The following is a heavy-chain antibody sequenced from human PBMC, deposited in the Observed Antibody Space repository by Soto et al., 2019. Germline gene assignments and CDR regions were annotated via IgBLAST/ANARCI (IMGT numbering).Heavy chain of an antibody. J-gene: IGHJ4*02. CDR3: ARLSSSGWPIDS. V-gene: IGHV4-31*03. D-gene: IGHD6-19*01. CDR2: TYYSENT. Sequence: TLSLTCTVSGGSISSGGYYWNWIRQHPGKGLEWIGYTYYSENTYYNPSLNSRITISADTSKNQFSLKLSSVTAADTAVYYCARLSSSGWPIDSWGQGTLVTVSS. CDR1: GGSISSGGYY.